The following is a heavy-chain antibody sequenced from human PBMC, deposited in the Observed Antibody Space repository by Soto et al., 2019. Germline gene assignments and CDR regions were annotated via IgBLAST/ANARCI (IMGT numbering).Heavy chain of an antibody. CDR1: GFTFSDHY. V-gene: IGHV3-11*06. Sequence: PGGSLRLSCAASGFTFSDHYMSWIRQAPGKGLEWIGYSSNSGSFTRYADSVKGRFSISRDNAKNSLYLQMNSLRAEDTAVYYCARGSPTLDSYSSGWYPHYFDYWGQGTLVTVSS. D-gene: IGHD6-19*01. CDR2: SSNSGSFT. CDR3: ARGSPTLDSYSSGWYPHYFDY. J-gene: IGHJ4*02.